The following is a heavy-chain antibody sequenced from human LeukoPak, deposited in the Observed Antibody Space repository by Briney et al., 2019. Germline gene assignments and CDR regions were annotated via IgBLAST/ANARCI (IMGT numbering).Heavy chain of an antibody. CDR3: ARAEWELPVY. V-gene: IGHV3-30-3*01. CDR1: GFTFSIYA. J-gene: IGHJ4*02. CDR2: ISYDGSNK. D-gene: IGHD1-26*01. Sequence: GGSLRLSCAASGFTFSIYAMHWVRQAPGKGLEWVAVISYDGSNKYYADSVKGRFTISRDNSKNTLYLQMNSLRAEDTAVYYCARAEWELPVYWGQGTLVTVSS.